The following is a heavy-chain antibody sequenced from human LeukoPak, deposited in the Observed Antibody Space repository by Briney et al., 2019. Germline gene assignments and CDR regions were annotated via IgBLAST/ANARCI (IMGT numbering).Heavy chain of an antibody. CDR1: GFTFSDRS. Sequence: GGSLRLSCVVSGFTFSDRSMTWVRQAPGKGLEWVANINGPGDEEHYLGSVRGRFTISRDNSKNTLYLQMNSLRAEDTAVYYCAKDRSITMIVVVWGYWGQGTLVTVSS. V-gene: IGHV3-7*03. J-gene: IGHJ4*02. D-gene: IGHD3-22*01. CDR2: INGPGDEE. CDR3: AKDRSITMIVVVWGY.